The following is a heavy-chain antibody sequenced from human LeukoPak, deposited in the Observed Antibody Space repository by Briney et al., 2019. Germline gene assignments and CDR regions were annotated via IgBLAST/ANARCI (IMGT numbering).Heavy chain of an antibody. Sequence: GGSLRLSCAASGFSFSSYALAWVRQTPGRSLEWASGISGSGGTTDYADSVKGRFTISRDNSKNTLYLQMNSLSAEDTAVYYCAKPGWLLTSAADYWGQGAQVTVSS. V-gene: IGHV3-23*01. J-gene: IGHJ4*02. D-gene: IGHD3-22*01. CDR1: GFSFSSYA. CDR2: ISGSGGTT. CDR3: AKPGWLLTSAADY.